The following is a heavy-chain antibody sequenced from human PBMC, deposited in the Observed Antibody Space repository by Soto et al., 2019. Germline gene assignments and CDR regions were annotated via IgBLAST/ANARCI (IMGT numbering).Heavy chain of an antibody. CDR2: IYYSGST. J-gene: IGHJ4*02. V-gene: IGHV4-31*03. CDR3: ASDYNAAGSFDH. Sequence: SETLSLTCTVSGASISSGVHYWTWLRQRPGKDLEWIGYIYYSGSTYYNPSLKSRLTISIDTSKNQFSLKLNSVTAADTAVYYCASDYNAAGSFDHWGQATLVTVSS. D-gene: IGHD3-10*01. CDR1: GASISSGVHY.